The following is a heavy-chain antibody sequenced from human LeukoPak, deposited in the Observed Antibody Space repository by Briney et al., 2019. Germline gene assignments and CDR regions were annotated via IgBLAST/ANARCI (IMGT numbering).Heavy chain of an antibody. D-gene: IGHD3-10*01. CDR3: ARAIGYYGSGSLLDY. V-gene: IGHV4-34*01. CDR1: GGSFSGYY. J-gene: IGHJ4*02. Sequence: PSETLSLTCAVYGGSFSGYYWSWIRQPPGKGLEWIGEINHSGSTNYNPSLKSRVTISVDTSKNQFSLKLSSVTAADTAVYYCARAIGYYGSGSLLDYWGQGTLVTVSS. CDR2: INHSGST.